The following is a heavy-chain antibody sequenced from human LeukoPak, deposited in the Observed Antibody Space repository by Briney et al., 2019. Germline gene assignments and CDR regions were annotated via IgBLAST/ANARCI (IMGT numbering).Heavy chain of an antibody. CDR2: IIPIFGTA. CDR1: GGTFSSYA. Sequence: SVKVSCKASGGTFSSYAISWVRQAPGQGLEWMGGIIPIFGTANYAQKFQGRVTITADESMSTAYMELSSLRAEDTAVYYCARGSTYYDSSGQVPFDYWGQGTLVTVSS. D-gene: IGHD3-22*01. J-gene: IGHJ4*02. V-gene: IGHV1-69*13. CDR3: ARGSTYYDSSGQVPFDY.